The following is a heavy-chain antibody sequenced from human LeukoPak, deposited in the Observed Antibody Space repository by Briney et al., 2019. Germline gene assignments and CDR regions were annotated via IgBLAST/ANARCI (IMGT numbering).Heavy chain of an antibody. CDR2: IYHSGST. V-gene: IGHV4-59*12. CDR1: GGSISSYY. D-gene: IGHD6-13*01. CDR3: ARGGSSSWYGFDY. Sequence: SETLSLTCTVSGGSISSYYWSWIRQPPGKGLEWIGYIYHSGSTYYNPSLKSRATISVDRSKNQFSLKLSSVTAADTTVYYCARGGSSSWYGFDYWGQGTLVTVSS. J-gene: IGHJ4*02.